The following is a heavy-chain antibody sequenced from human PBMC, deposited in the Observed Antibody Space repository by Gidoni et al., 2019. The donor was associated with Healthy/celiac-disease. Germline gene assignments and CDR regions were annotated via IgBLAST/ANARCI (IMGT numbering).Heavy chain of an antibody. D-gene: IGHD1-26*01. CDR3: AKCVGATTIFGY. Sequence: EVQLLESGGGLGQPGGSLRVSCAASGVACSSYAMSWVRQAPGKGLEWVSAISGSGGSTYYADSVKGRFTISRDNSKNTLYLQMNSLRAEDTAVYYCAKCVGATTIFGYWGQGTLVTVSS. V-gene: IGHV3-23*01. J-gene: IGHJ4*02. CDR2: ISGSGGST. CDR1: GVACSSYA.